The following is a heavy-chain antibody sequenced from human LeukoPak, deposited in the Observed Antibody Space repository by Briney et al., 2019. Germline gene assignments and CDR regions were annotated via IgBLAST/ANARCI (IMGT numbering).Heavy chain of an antibody. J-gene: IGHJ4*02. Sequence: GGSLRLSCAASGFTFSTYSMNWVRQAPGKGLEWVSSVSSSSSYIFYADSVKGRFTISRDNAKNSLYLQMNSLRAEDTAVYYCTRAPPPIQLERPGTYDYWGQGTLVTVSS. CDR3: TRAPPPIQLERPGTYDY. V-gene: IGHV3-21*01. D-gene: IGHD1-1*01. CDR1: GFTFSTYS. CDR2: VSSSSSYI.